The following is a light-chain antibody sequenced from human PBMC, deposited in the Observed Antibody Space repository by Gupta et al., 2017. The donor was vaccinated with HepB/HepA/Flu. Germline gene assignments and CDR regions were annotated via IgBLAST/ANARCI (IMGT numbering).Light chain of an antibody. CDR2: DGS. CDR3: QQYDRSPGT. J-gene: IGKJ2*01. CDR1: QSLSSSY. Sequence: IVLMHPPATLSLSPGEGATLSCGASQSLSSSYLAWFQQKDGLAPRLLIYDGSMRATGIPDRFSGSGSGTDFTLTISRLEPEDFAVYYCQQYDRSPGTFGQGTKLEIK. V-gene: IGKV3D-20*01.